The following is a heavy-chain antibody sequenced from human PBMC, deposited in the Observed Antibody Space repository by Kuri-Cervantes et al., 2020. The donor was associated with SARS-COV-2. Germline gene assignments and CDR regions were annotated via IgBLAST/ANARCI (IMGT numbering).Heavy chain of an antibody. Sequence: GESLKISCSASGFPVSSNYMSWVRQAPGKGLEWVSVIYSGGSTYYADSVQGRFTISRDNSKNTLYLQMNSLRAEDTAVYYCAKEQYSSIPTYFDYWGQGTLVTVSS. CDR1: GFPVSSNY. CDR2: IYSGGST. D-gene: IGHD6-13*01. J-gene: IGHJ4*02. CDR3: AKEQYSSIPTYFDY. V-gene: IGHV3-53*01.